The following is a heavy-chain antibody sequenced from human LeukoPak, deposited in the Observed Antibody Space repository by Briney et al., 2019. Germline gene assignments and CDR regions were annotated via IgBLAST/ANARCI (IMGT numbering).Heavy chain of an antibody. V-gene: IGHV3-23*01. CDR2: ISGSGGST. J-gene: IGHJ4*02. CDR1: GFNFNRYA. Sequence: PGGSLRLSCAASGFNFNRYAMSWVRQAPGKGLEWVSAISGSGGSTYYADSVKGRFTISRDNSKNTRYLQMNSLRAEDTAVYYCAKVFGAPDYWGQGTLVTVSS. CDR3: AKVFGAPDY. D-gene: IGHD3-10*01.